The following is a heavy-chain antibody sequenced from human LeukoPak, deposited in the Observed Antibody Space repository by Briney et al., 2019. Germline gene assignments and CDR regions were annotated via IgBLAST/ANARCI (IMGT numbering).Heavy chain of an antibody. J-gene: IGHJ4*02. CDR1: GYTFTDYT. Sequence: ASVKVFCKASGYTFTDYTMHWLRQAPGQRLDWMGWINGGSGNTKYSPEFQGRVTITRDTSASTAYMELSSLRSEDTAVYYCANPRCDSSGYYYVDWGQGTLVTVSS. V-gene: IGHV1-3*01. CDR3: ANPRCDSSGYYYVD. CDR2: INGGSGNT. D-gene: IGHD3-22*01.